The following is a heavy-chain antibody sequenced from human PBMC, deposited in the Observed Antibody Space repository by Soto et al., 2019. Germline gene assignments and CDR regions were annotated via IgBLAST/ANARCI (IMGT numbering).Heavy chain of an antibody. CDR1: GYTFTSYD. CDR3: ARGWGYYYDISGPGGNWFDP. D-gene: IGHD3-22*01. CDR2: MNPNSGNT. Sequence: ASVKVSCKASGYTFTSYDINWVRQATGQGLEWMGWMNPNSGNTGYAQKFQGRVTMTRNTSISTAYMELSRLRSEDTAVYYCARGWGYYYDISGPGGNWFDPWGQGTLVTVSS. V-gene: IGHV1-8*01. J-gene: IGHJ5*02.